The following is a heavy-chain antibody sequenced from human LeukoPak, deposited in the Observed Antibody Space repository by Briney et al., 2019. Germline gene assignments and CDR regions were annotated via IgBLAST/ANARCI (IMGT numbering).Heavy chain of an antibody. V-gene: IGHV3-53*01. J-gene: IGHJ6*02. CDR3: ARVEHYGSGGINVLYGMDV. CDR1: GLTVSSNY. CDR2: IYAGGNT. D-gene: IGHD3-10*01. Sequence: PGGSLRLSCAASGLTVSSNYMSWVRRAPGKGLGWVSGIYAGGNTYYADSVKGRFTISRDTSKNTLYLQMDSLRAEDTAVYYCARVEHYGSGGINVLYGMDVWGQGTTVTVSS.